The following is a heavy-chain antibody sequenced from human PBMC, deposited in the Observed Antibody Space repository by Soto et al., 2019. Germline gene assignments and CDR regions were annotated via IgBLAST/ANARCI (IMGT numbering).Heavy chain of an antibody. V-gene: IGHV1-18*01. D-gene: IGHD5-12*01. CDR1: VYTFTSYG. CDR3: ARARDGYALYFDY. J-gene: IGHJ4*02. CDR2: ISAYNGNT. Sequence: ASVKLSFEDSVYTFTSYGISWVRHAPGQGLEWMGWISAYNGNTNYAQKIQGRVTMTTDTSTSTAYMELRSLRSDDTAVYYCARARDGYALYFDYWAQGTLVPVSS.